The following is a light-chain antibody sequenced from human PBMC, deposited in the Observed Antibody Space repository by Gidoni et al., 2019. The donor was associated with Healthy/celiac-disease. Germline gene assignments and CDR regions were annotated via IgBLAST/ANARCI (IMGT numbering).Light chain of an antibody. CDR2: GAS. CDR1: QSVSSSY. CDR3: QQYGGSPFT. J-gene: IGKJ4*01. Sequence: EIVLTQSPGTLSLSPGERATLSCRASQSVSSSYLAWYQQKPGQAPRLLIYGASSRATGIPDRFSGSGSGTDFTLTISRLEPEDFAVYYCQQYGGSPFTFXGXTKVEI. V-gene: IGKV3-20*01.